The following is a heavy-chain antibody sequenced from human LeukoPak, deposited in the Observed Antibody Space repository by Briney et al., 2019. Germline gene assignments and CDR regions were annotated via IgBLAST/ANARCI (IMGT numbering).Heavy chain of an antibody. CDR3: ARRGYSSGWYPSYFDY. CDR1: GFTFDDYA. Sequence: PGGSLRLSCAASGFTFDDYAMHWVRQAPGKGLEWVSGISWNSGSIGYADSVKGRFTISRDNAKNSLYLQMNSLRAEDTAVYYCARRGYSSGWYPSYFDYWGQGTLVTVSS. D-gene: IGHD6-19*01. J-gene: IGHJ4*02. CDR2: ISWNSGSI. V-gene: IGHV3-9*01.